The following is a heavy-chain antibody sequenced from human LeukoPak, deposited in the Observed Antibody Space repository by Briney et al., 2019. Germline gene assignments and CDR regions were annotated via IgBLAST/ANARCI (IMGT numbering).Heavy chain of an antibody. CDR1: GYTFTSYG. Sequence: ASVKVSCKASGYTFTSYGISWVRQAPGQGLEWMGWISAYNGNTNYAQKLQGRVTMTTDTSTSTAYMELRSLRSDDTAVYSCALYYYDSSGYYLLFDYWGQGTLVTVSS. J-gene: IGHJ4*02. V-gene: IGHV1-18*01. CDR2: ISAYNGNT. D-gene: IGHD3-22*01. CDR3: ALYYYDSSGYYLLFDY.